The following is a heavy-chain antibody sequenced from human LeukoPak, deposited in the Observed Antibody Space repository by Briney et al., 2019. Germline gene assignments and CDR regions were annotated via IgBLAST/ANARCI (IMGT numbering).Heavy chain of an antibody. J-gene: IGHJ4*02. CDR3: ARVGYDSSGYEGYYFDY. CDR2: IWYDGSNK. D-gene: IGHD3-22*01. V-gene: IGHV3-33*01. Sequence: GGSLRLSCAASGFTFSSYGMHWVRPAPGKGLEWVAVIWYDGSNKYYADSVKGRFTISRDNSKNTLYLQMNSLRAEDTAVYYCARVGYDSSGYEGYYFDYWGQGTLVTVSS. CDR1: GFTFSSYG.